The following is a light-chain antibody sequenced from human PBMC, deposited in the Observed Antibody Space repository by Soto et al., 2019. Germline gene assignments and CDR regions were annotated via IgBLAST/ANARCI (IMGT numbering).Light chain of an antibody. CDR1: QSVSSSY. CDR3: QQYGSSPRT. Sequence: ILLTQSPGTLSVSPGERPTLSCRASQSVSSSYLAWYKQKPGQASRLLSYGASSRATGIPDRFSGSGSGTEFTLTISRLEPEDFAVYYCQQYGSSPRTFGQGTKVDIK. CDR2: GAS. V-gene: IGKV3-20*01. J-gene: IGKJ1*01.